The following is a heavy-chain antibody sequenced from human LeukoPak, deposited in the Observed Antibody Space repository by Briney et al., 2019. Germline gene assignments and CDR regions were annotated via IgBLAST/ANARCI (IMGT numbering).Heavy chain of an antibody. Sequence: LPGGSLRLSCAASGFTFSSYWMSWVRQAPGKGLEWVANIKQDGSEKYYVDSVKGRFTISRDNAKNSLYLQMNSLGAEDTAVYYCARGDPYDFWSGYYGYWGQGTLVTVSS. CDR2: IKQDGSEK. J-gene: IGHJ4*02. CDR1: GFTFSSYW. D-gene: IGHD3-3*01. CDR3: ARGDPYDFWSGYYGY. V-gene: IGHV3-7*04.